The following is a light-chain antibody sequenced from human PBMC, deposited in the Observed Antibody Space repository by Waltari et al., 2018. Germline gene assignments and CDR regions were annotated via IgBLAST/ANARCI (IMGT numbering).Light chain of an antibody. CDR2: DVS. CDR3: TSYTSSYTYV. CDR1: SSDVGGYKY. Sequence: QSALTQPASVSGSPGQSITISCTGTSSDVGGYKYVSWYQPTPGKAPKLMICDVSNRPSGVFNRFSGSKSGTTASLTISGVQAEDEADYYCTSYTSSYTYVFGTGTKVTVL. V-gene: IGLV2-14*03. J-gene: IGLJ1*01.